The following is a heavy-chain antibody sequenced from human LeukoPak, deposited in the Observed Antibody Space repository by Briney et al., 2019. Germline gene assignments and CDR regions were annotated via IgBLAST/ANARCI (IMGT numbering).Heavy chain of an antibody. CDR1: GFTFSSYA. D-gene: IGHD5-24*01. V-gene: IGHV3-30-3*01. Sequence: GGSLRLSCAASGFTFSSYAMHWVRHAPGRGLEWVAVISYYGSNKYYADPVKGRFPISRDNSKNPLYLKMNSLRAEDTAVYYCARGGDGHNCYYWGQGTLVTVSS. J-gene: IGHJ4*02. CDR2: ISYYGSNK. CDR3: ARGGDGHNCYY.